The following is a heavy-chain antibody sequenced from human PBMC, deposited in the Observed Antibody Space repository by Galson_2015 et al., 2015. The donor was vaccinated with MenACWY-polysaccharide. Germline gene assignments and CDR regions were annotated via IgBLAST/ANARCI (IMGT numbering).Heavy chain of an antibody. CDR2: IRCKASGETT. D-gene: IGHD3-10*01. J-gene: IGHJ3*01. CDR3: ATDQVYGSGNYYHGFHV. V-gene: IGHV3-49*03. Sequence: SLRLSCAASGFTFGDYAMAWFRQAPGKGLEWVGSIRCKASGETTGYAASVKGRFTISRDDSKSTAYLQMNSLQTEDTAMYYCATDQVYGSGNYYHGFHVWGQGTMVTVSS. CDR1: GFTFGDYA.